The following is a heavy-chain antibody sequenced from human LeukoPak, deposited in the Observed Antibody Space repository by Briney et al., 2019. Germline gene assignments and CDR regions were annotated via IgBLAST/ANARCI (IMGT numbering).Heavy chain of an antibody. CDR1: GFTFSSYG. CDR3: AKDQTGSHETFDY. V-gene: IGHV3-30*02. D-gene: IGHD1-26*01. Sequence: GGSLRLSCAASGFTFSSYGMHWVRQAPGKGLEWVAFIRYDGSNKYYADSVKGRFTISRDNSKNTLYLQMNSLRAEDTAVYYCAKDQTGSHETFDYWGQGTLVTVSS. CDR2: IRYDGSNK. J-gene: IGHJ4*02.